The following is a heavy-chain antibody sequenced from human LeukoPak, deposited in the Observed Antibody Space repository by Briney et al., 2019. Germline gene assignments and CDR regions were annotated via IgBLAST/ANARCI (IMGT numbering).Heavy chain of an antibody. CDR2: INSNSGGT. CDR3: ARVIAVAETAPGHGWFDP. V-gene: IGHV1-2*02. CDR1: GYTFTGYY. J-gene: IGHJ5*02. D-gene: IGHD6-19*01. Sequence: ASVKVSCKASGYTFTGYYMHWVRQAPGQGLEWMGWINSNSGGTNYAQKFQGRVTMTRDTSISTAYMELSRLRSDDTAVYYCARVIAVAETAPGHGWFDPWGQGTLVTVSS.